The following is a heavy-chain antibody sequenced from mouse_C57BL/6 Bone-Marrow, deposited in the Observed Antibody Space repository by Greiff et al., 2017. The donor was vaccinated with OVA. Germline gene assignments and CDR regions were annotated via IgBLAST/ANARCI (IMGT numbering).Heavy chain of an antibody. Sequence: EVQLVESGGDLVKPGGSLKLSCAASGFTFSSYGMSWVRQTTDKRLEWVATISSGGSYTYYPDSVKGRFTISRDNAKNTLYLQMSSLKSEDTAMYYCAIHTMVTGYWYVDVWGTGTTVTVSS. CDR2: ISSGGSYT. CDR1: GFTFSSYG. V-gene: IGHV5-6*01. CDR3: AIHTMVTGYWYVDV. D-gene: IGHD2-2*01. J-gene: IGHJ1*03.